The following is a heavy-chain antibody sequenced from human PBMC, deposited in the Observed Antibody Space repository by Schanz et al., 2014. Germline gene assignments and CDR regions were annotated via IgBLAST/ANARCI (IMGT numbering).Heavy chain of an antibody. D-gene: IGHD1-1*01. J-gene: IGHJ4*02. CDR3: VRELSGGTFDY. CDR1: GYPFTSDD. V-gene: IGHV1-2*06. Sequence: QVQLVQSGAEVKKPGASVKVSCRASGYPFTSDDITWVRQAPGQGLEWLGRFTHISQKFQGRVTMTRDTSSTTAYMELNSLRSDDTAVYYCVRELSGGTFDYWGQGALVTVSS. CDR2: FT.